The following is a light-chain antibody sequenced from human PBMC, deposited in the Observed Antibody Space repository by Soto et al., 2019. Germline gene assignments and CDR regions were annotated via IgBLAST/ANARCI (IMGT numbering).Light chain of an antibody. Sequence: DIQMTQSPSTLSASVGDRVTITCRASQTIHSFLAWYQQKAGKAPKLLIYDASNLESGVPSRFSGSGSGTEFTLTVSSLQPDDFATFYCQQFHSFPWTFDQGTKVDIK. V-gene: IGKV1-5*01. CDR3: QQFHSFPWT. CDR2: DAS. J-gene: IGKJ1*01. CDR1: QTIHSF.